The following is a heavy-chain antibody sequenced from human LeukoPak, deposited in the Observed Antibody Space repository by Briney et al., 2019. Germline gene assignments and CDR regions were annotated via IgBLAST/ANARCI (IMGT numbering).Heavy chain of an antibody. CDR3: ARPGVEGTPSYLDL. CDR2: IYPGDSDT. J-gene: IGHJ4*02. Sequence: GESLKISCKGSGYNFASNWIAWVRQMSGKGLEWMGIIYPGDSDTGYSPSFQGQVTISADKSISTAYLQWSSLKASDTAMYYCARPGVEGTPSYLDLWGQGTLVTVSS. CDR1: GYNFASNW. V-gene: IGHV5-51*01. D-gene: IGHD3-16*02.